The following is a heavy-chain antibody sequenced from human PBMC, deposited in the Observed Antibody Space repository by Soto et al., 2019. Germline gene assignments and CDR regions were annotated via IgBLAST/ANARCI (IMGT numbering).Heavy chain of an antibody. V-gene: IGHV3-15*01. CDR1: GFTFSNAW. Sequence: EVQLVESGGGLVKPGGSLRLSCAASGFTFSNAWMSWVRQAPGKGLEWVGRIKSKTDGGTTDYAAPVKGRFTISRDDSKTTLYLQMNSLKTEDTAVYYCARGAASYYYYGMDVWGQGTTVTVSS. J-gene: IGHJ6*02. CDR2: IKSKTDGGTT. CDR3: ARGAASYYYYGMDV. D-gene: IGHD6-13*01.